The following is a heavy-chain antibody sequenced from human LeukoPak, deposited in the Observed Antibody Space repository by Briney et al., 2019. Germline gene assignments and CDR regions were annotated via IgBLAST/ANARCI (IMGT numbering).Heavy chain of an antibody. Sequence: PSETLSLTCTVSGGSIRSSSYYWGWIRQPPGKGLEWIGNIYYSGSTHYNPSLKSRVTISVDTSKSQFSLKLSPVTAADTAVYYCARGSSGWVYDYWGQGTLVTVSS. J-gene: IGHJ4*02. D-gene: IGHD6-19*01. CDR3: ARGSSGWVYDY. CDR2: IYYSGST. CDR1: GGSIRSSSYY. V-gene: IGHV4-39*01.